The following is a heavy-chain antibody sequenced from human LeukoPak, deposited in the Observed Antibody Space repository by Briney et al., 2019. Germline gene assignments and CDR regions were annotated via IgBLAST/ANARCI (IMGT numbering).Heavy chain of an antibody. CDR3: AREGSAWNSYSHYYFDH. J-gene: IGHJ4*02. V-gene: IGHV4-34*01. CDR2: INHSGST. Sequence: PSETLSLTRAVYGGSFSGYYWSWIRQPPGKGLEWIGEINHSGSTNYNPSLKSRVTISVDTSKNQFSLKLSSVTAADTAVYYCAREGSAWNSYSHYYFDHWGQGTLVTVSS. CDR1: GGSFSGYY. D-gene: IGHD1-26*01.